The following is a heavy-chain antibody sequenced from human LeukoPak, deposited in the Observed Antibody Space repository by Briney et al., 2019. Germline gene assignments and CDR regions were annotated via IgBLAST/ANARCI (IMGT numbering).Heavy chain of an antibody. CDR3: AKSTGFGSWNYPIDY. J-gene: IGHJ4*02. CDR1: GFTFSSYA. CDR2: ISGSGGST. Sequence: PGGSLRLSCAASGFTFSSYAMSWVRQAPGKGLEWVSAISGSGGSTYYADSVKGRFTISRDNSKNTLYLQMNSLRAEDTAVYYCAKSTGFGSWNYPIDYWGQGTLVTVSS. D-gene: IGHD1-7*01. V-gene: IGHV3-23*01.